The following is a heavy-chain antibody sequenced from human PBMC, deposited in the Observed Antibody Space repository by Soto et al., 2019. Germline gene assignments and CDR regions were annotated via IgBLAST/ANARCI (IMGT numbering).Heavy chain of an antibody. Sequence: ASVKVSCKASGYTFTSYGISWVRQAPGQGLEWMGWISAYNGNTNYAQKLQGRVTMTTDTSISTAYLQWSSLKASDTAMYYCARLGVSYYLFKPDAFDIWGQGTMVTVSS. V-gene: IGHV1-18*01. J-gene: IGHJ3*02. CDR2: ISAYNGNT. D-gene: IGHD1-26*01. CDR1: GYTFTSYG. CDR3: ARLGVSYYLFKPDAFDI.